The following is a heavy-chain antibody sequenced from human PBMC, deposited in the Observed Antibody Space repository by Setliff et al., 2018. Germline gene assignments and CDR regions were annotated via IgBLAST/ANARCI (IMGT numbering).Heavy chain of an antibody. V-gene: IGHV4-39*01. J-gene: IGHJ4*02. CDR1: GDSFSSSSSYY. D-gene: IGHD5-12*01. CDR3: ARYQAATMLNY. Sequence: SEILSLTCTAPGDSFSSSSSYYWGWIRQPPGKGLEWIGTIFNSGSTFYSPSLKSRVTMSVDTSKNQLSLEVTSVTAADTAVYYCARYQAATMLNYWGQGTLV. CDR2: IFNSGST.